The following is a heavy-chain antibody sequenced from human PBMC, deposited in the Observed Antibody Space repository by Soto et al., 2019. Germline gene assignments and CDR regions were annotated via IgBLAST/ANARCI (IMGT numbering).Heavy chain of an antibody. CDR1: GFTFSTYS. J-gene: IGHJ6*02. V-gene: IGHV3-21*04. Sequence: GGSLRLSCAASGFTFSTYSMNWVRQAPGKGLEWVSSISSSGTYIHYADSLKGRFTISRDNAKNSLYLQMISLRAEDTAVYYCASDPSDCSSTSCWGYYSLDVWGQGTTVTVFS. CDR2: ISSSGTYI. D-gene: IGHD2-2*01. CDR3: ASDPSDCSSTSCWGYYSLDV.